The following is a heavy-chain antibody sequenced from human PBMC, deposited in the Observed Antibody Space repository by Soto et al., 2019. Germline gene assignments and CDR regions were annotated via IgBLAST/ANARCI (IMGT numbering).Heavy chain of an antibody. V-gene: IGHV4-59*01. D-gene: IGHD3-16*01. CDR3: LRGSGCSLWGGHSLCEN. CDR1: GGSISGYL. CDR2: ISNSGGT. J-gene: IGHJ4*02. Sequence: SETLSLTCTVSGGSISGYLWTWILQPPGKGLEWIGYISNSGGTNYNPSLKSRVTISADTSKSQFSLRLSSVTAADTAYYYCLRGSGCSLWGGHSLCENWGKGALVTGSS.